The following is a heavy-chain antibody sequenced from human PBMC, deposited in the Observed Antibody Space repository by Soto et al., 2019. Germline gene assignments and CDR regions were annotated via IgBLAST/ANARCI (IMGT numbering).Heavy chain of an antibody. V-gene: IGHV3-11*01. CDR3: ARDFKSARYYDSSGYYSYGNWFDP. D-gene: IGHD3-22*01. Sequence: GGSLRLSCAASGFTCSDYYMSWIRQAPGKGLEWVSYISSSGSTIYYADSVKGRFTISRDNATNSLYLQTNSLRAEDTAVYYCARDFKSARYYDSSGYYSYGNWFDPWGQGTLVTVSS. CDR1: GFTCSDYY. CDR2: ISSSGSTI. J-gene: IGHJ5*02.